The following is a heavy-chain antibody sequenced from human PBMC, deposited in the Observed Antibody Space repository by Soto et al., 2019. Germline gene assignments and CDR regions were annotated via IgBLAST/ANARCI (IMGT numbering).Heavy chain of an antibody. J-gene: IGHJ6*02. CDR3: ASDLVGASDSYGLDV. Sequence: GGSLRLSCAASGFTFSNYGMHWVRQATGKGLEWVAIIWHDGNNKYYADSVRGRFIISRDNSKNRLYLQMNSLRAEDTAVYYCASDLVGASDSYGLDVWGQGTPVTVFS. CDR1: GFTFSNYG. V-gene: IGHV3-33*01. D-gene: IGHD1-26*01. CDR2: IWHDGNNK.